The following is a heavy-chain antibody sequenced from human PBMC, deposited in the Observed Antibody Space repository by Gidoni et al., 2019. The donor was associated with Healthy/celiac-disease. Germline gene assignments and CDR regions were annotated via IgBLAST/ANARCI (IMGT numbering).Heavy chain of an antibody. D-gene: IGHD4-17*01. CDR3: ARDGPDGDYAWFDP. CDR2: IYYSGST. Sequence: QVQLQESGPGLVKPSQTLSLTCTVSGGSISSGGYYWSWIRQHPGKGLEWIGYIYYSGSTYYNPSLKSRVTISVDTSKNQFSLKLSSVTAADTAVYYCARDGPDGDYAWFDPWGQGTLVTVSS. V-gene: IGHV4-31*03. CDR1: GGSISSGGYY. J-gene: IGHJ5*02.